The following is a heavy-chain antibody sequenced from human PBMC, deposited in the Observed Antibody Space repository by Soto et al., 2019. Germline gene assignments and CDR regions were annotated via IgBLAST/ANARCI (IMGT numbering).Heavy chain of an antibody. CDR2: IKPDNGHT. D-gene: IGHD5-12*01. V-gene: IGHV1-18*04. Sequence: QLQLVQSGGELKKPGASVRVSCEAYGYPFSKYGISWIRQAPGQGLEWMGWIKPDNGHTDYAQKFQGRVTMTTDTSSNTGDMERRSLRYDDTAVYYSANSYDSGFAPWGQVTLVSVSS. CDR1: GYPFSKYG. J-gene: IGHJ5*02. CDR3: ANSYDSGFAP.